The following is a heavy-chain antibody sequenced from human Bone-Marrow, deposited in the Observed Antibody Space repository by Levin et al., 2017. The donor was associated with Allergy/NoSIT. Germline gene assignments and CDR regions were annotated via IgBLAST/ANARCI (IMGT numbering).Heavy chain of an antibody. CDR2: MSSTSSYI. V-gene: IGHV3-21*01. D-gene: IGHD6-19*01. CDR3: ARGHSSGWYDLYYFDS. Sequence: PGGSLRLSCTASGFTFGSYSMTWVRQAPGKGLEWVSSMSSTSSYIYYADSVKGRFTISRDNAKNSLYLQMNSLRAEDTAVYYCARGHSSGWYDLYYFDSWGQGSLVTVSS. J-gene: IGHJ4*02. CDR1: GFTFGSYS.